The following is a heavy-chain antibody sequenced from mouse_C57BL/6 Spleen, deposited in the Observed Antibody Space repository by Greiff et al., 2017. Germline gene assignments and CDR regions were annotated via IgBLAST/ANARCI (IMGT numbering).Heavy chain of an antibody. J-gene: IGHJ4*01. CDR2: INPGSGGT. CDR1: GYAFTNYL. V-gene: IGHV1-54*01. CDR3: ARRGVVAYYYARDY. Sequence: VQLQQSGAELVRPGTSVKVSCKASGYAFTNYLIEWVKQRPGQGLAWIGVINPGSGGTNYNEKFKGKATLTADKSSSTAYMQLSSLTSEDSAVYFCARRGVVAYYYARDYWGQGTSVTVSS. D-gene: IGHD1-1*01.